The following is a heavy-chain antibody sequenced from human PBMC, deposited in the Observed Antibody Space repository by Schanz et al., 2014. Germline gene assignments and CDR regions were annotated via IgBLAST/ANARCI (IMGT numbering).Heavy chain of an antibody. CDR3: ARDGGRDGYNLAFDV. J-gene: IGHJ3*01. CDR2: IRYNGINE. CDR1: GFSFSGSG. Sequence: QVQLVESGGGVVQPGGSLRLSCAASGFSFSGSGMHWVRQAPGEGLEWVAFIRYNGINEYYADSVKGRFIISRDSSKNTLFLQMNSLRAEDTAVYFCARDGGRDGYNLAFDVWGQGTLVTVSS. D-gene: IGHD5-12*01. V-gene: IGHV3-30*02.